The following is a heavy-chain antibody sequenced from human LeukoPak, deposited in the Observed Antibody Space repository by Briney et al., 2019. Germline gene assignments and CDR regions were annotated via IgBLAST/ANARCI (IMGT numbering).Heavy chain of an antibody. J-gene: IGHJ4*02. CDR3: ARDHPDYGDYFDY. CDR2: INPDSGGT. Sequence: GASVKVSCKPSGYIFTNYYMHWVRQAPGRGLEWMGWINPDSGGTNYAQKFQGRVTMTRDTSISTAYMELNRLRSDDTAVYYCARDHPDYGDYFDYWGQGTLVTVSS. V-gene: IGHV1-2*02. CDR1: GYIFTNYY. D-gene: IGHD4-17*01.